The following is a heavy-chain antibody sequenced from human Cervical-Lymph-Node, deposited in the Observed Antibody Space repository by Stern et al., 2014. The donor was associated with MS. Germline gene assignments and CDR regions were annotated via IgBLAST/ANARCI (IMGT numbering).Heavy chain of an antibody. CDR2: INAGNANT. CDR3: ARGYNWIQNFFDP. CDR1: GYTFTNYA. Sequence: QVQLVQSGAEVKKPGASVKVSCKASGYTFTNYAIHWVRQAPGQRLEWLGWINAGNANTKYSQKFQGRVTITRDTSASTAYMELSSLRSEDTAVYYCARGYNWIQNFFDPWGQGTLVTVSS. V-gene: IGHV1-3*01. J-gene: IGHJ5*02. D-gene: IGHD1-20*01.